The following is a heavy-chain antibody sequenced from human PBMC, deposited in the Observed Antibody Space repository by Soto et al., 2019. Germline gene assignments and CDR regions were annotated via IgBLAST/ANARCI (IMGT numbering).Heavy chain of an antibody. D-gene: IGHD2-15*01. V-gene: IGHV1-18*01. CDR2: ISAYNGNT. J-gene: IGHJ4*02. CDR1: GYTFTSYG. Sequence: GASVKVSCKASGYTFTSYGISWVGQAPGQGLEWMGWISAYNGNTNYAQKLQGRVTMTTDTSTSTAYMELSSLRSEDTAVYYCARLQLVRGQDYFDYWGQGTLVTVSS. CDR3: ARLQLVRGQDYFDY.